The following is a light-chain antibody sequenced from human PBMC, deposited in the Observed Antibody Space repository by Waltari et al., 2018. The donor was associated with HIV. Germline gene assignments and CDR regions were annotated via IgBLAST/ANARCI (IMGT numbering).Light chain of an antibody. CDR3: QQYYKWPLT. CDR1: QRVSSK. CDR2: GAS. J-gene: IGKJ5*01. V-gene: IGKV3D-15*01. Sequence: EIVMLQSPATLSVSPGARATLSCRASQRVSSKLAWYQQKPGQAPRLLIYGASTRSTGIPGRFSGSESGTEFILTISSLQSEDCAVYYCQQYYKWPLTFGQGTRLEIK.